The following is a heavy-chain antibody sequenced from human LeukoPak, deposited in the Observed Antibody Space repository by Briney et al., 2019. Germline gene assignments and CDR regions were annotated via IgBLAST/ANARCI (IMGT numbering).Heavy chain of an antibody. J-gene: IGHJ4*02. CDR2: IYHSGST. CDR3: ARHLQTTYVGATLDY. D-gene: IGHD1-26*01. Sequence: TSETLSLTCAVSGYSISSGYYWGWIRQPPGKGLEWIGCIYHSGSTYYNPSLKSRVTISVDTSKNQFSLKLSSVTAADTAVYYCARHLQTTYVGATLDYWGQGTLVTVSS. CDR1: GYSISSGYY. V-gene: IGHV4-38-2*01.